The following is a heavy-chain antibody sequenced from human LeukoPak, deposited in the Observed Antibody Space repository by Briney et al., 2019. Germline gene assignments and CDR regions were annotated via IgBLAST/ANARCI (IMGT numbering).Heavy chain of an antibody. J-gene: IGHJ4*02. CDR3: AREWGPGYSGYWDLLGY. CDR2: IYTSGST. D-gene: IGHD5-12*01. CDR1: GGSIRSYY. V-gene: IGHV4-4*07. Sequence: SETLSLTCTVSGGSIRSYYWSWIRQPAGKGLEWIGRIYTSGSTNYNPSLKSRVTISVDTSKNQFSLKLSSVTAADTAVYYCAREWGPGYSGYWDLLGYWGQGTLVTVSS.